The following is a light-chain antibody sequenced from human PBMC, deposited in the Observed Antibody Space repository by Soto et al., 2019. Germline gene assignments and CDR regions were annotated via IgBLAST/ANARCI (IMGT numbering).Light chain of an antibody. CDR2: SND. CDR1: TSNIGSNA. Sequence: QSVLTQPPSASGTPGQRVTFSCSGSTSNIGSNAVNWYQQLPGTAPKLLIYSNDRRPSGVPDRFSGSKSGTSASLAISRLQSEDEADYYCTAWDDRLNGRLFGGGTKVTVL. CDR3: TAWDDRLNGRL. V-gene: IGLV1-44*01. J-gene: IGLJ2*01.